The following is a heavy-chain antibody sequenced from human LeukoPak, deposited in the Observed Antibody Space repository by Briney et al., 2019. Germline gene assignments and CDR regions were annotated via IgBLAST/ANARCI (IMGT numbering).Heavy chain of an antibody. V-gene: IGHV3-9*01. CDR1: GFTFDDYA. Sequence: GGSLRLSCAASGFTFDDYAMHWVRHAPGKGLEWVSSISWNSGTIGYADSVKGRFTISRDNAKNSLYLQMNSLRPEDTALYYCGKAVDSTWGSIDYWGQGILVTVSS. J-gene: IGHJ4*02. CDR3: GKAVDSTWGSIDY. CDR2: ISWNSGTI. D-gene: IGHD3-16*01.